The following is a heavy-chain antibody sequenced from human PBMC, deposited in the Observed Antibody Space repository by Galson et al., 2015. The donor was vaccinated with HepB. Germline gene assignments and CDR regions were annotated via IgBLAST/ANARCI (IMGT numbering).Heavy chain of an antibody. V-gene: IGHV2-70*01. D-gene: IGHD2-21*01. CDR1: GFSLSTSGMC. Sequence: PALVKPTQTLTLTCTFSGFSLSTSGMCVSWIRQPPGKALEWLALIDWDDDKYYSTSLKTRLTISKDTSKNQVVLTMTNMDPVDTATYYCARIRCGGWGSVFDYWGQGTLVTVSS. J-gene: IGHJ4*02. CDR2: IDWDDDK. CDR3: ARIRCGGWGSVFDY.